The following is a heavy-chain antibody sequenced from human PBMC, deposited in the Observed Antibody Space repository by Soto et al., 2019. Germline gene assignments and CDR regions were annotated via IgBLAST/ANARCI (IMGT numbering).Heavy chain of an antibody. Sequence: GGSLRLSCAASGFTFSSYSMNWVRQAPGKGLEWVSYISSSSSTIYYADSVKGRFTISRDNAKNSLYLQMNSLRAEDTAVYYCARDVAAPGNHYYYYMDVWGKGTTVTVSS. CDR2: ISSSSSTI. J-gene: IGHJ6*03. V-gene: IGHV3-48*01. CDR1: GFTFSSYS. CDR3: ARDVAAPGNHYYYYMDV. D-gene: IGHD6-13*01.